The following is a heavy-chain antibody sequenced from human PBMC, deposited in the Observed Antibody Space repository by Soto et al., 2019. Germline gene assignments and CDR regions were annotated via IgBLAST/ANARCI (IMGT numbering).Heavy chain of an antibody. CDR3: ARAGYDFWSGYYVPIFDH. CDR2: IYHSGST. J-gene: IGHJ4*02. D-gene: IGHD3-3*01. CDR1: GGSISSGGYS. Sequence: PSETLSLTCAVSGGSISSGGYSWSWIRRPPGKGLEWIGYIYHSGSTYYNPSLKSRVTISVDRSKNQFSLKLSSVTAADTAVYYCARAGYDFWSGYYVPIFDHWGQATLVTASS. V-gene: IGHV4-30-2*01.